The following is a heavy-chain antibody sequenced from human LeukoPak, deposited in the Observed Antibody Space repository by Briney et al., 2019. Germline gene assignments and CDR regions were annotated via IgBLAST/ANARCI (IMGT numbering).Heavy chain of an antibody. V-gene: IGHV4-59*01. J-gene: IGHJ5*02. D-gene: IGHD2-2*02. Sequence: PSETLSLTCTVSGGSISSYYWSWIRQPPGKGLEWIGYIYSSGKTNYNPSLESRVTISADTSRNQFSLRLSSVTAEDTAVYYCAREDCSSTSCYNRRFDPWGQGTLVTVSS. CDR2: IYSSGKT. CDR3: AREDCSSTSCYNRRFDP. CDR1: GGSISSYY.